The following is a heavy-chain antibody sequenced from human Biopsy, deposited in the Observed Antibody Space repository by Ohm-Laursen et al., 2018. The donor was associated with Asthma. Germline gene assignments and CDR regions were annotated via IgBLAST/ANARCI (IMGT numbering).Heavy chain of an antibody. J-gene: IGHJ3*01. V-gene: IGHV1-3*04. Sequence: ASVKVSCKASGYNFISFAIHWVRQAPGQRLEWMGWVNTGNGDTKYSQKFQGRVTITRDTSASTAYMELRSLRSDDTATYYCARTYYDFLTGQVKDVFGVWGQGTMVTVSS. D-gene: IGHD3-9*01. CDR3: ARTYYDFLTGQVKDVFGV. CDR1: GYNFISFA. CDR2: VNTGNGDT.